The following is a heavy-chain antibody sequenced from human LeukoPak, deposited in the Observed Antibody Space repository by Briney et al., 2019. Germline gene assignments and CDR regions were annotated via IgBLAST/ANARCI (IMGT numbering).Heavy chain of an antibody. CDR2: IYSGGST. J-gene: IGHJ4*02. D-gene: IGHD4-23*01. V-gene: IGHV3-53*01. CDR1: GFTAGSYY. CDR3: AGSTTVAYY. Sequence: PGGSLRLSCAASGFTAGSYYMNWVRQAPGEGLEWVSVIYSGGSTSSADSVKGRFTISRDNSKNTLYLQMNSLRAEDTAVYYCAGSTTVAYYWGQGTLVTVSS.